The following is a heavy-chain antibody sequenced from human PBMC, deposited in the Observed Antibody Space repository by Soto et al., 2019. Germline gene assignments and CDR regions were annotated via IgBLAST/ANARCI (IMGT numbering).Heavy chain of an antibody. CDR2: IGGSGSSA. CDR1: GFTFKNFA. CDR3: AKDAVAYNGEWDWFEL. Sequence: EVQLLESGGGLVQPGGSLRLSCVASGFTFKNFAVSWVRQAPGKGMEWVSAIGGSGSSANYADSVKGRFTVSRDDSKSTLYREMSGVRVDDTALYYCAKDAVAYNGEWDWFELCGQGTLVTVSS. J-gene: IGHJ5*02. V-gene: IGHV3-23*01. D-gene: IGHD3-10*01.